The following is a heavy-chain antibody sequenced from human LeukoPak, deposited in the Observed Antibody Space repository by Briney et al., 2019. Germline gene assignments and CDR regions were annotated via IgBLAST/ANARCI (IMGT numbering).Heavy chain of an antibody. CDR1: GFTFSSHW. V-gene: IGHV3-74*01. CDR3: ARDGKNYYGMDV. J-gene: IGHJ6*02. D-gene: IGHD1-1*01. CDR2: TNNDGSST. Sequence: GGSLRLSCAASGFTFSSHWMHWVRQAPGKGLVWVSRTNNDGSSTSYADSVKGRFTISRDNAKNTLYVQMNSLRAEDTAVYYCARDGKNYYGMDVWGQGTTVTVPS.